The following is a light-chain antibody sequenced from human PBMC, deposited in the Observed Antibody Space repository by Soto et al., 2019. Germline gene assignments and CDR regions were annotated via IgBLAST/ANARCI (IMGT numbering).Light chain of an antibody. CDR1: QSISDT. Sequence: EVVLTQYPATLSVSPGGRATLSCRASQSISDTLAWYQQKPGQAPRLLIHGASTRATGFPARFSGNGSGTDFTLTISSLQSEDFAVYYCQQYNNWPWTFGQGTKVDIK. CDR2: GAS. CDR3: QQYNNWPWT. V-gene: IGKV3-15*01. J-gene: IGKJ1*01.